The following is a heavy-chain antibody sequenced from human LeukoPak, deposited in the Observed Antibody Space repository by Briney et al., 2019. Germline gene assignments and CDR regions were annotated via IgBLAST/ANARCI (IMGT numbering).Heavy chain of an antibody. D-gene: IGHD2-15*01. CDR3: ARDLVRCSGGSCYYYYYYMDV. CDR2: IYYSGST. CDR1: GGSISSSSYY. V-gene: IGHV4-39*07. J-gene: IGHJ6*03. Sequence: PSETLSLTCTVSGGSISSSSYYWDWIRQPPGKGLEWIGSIYYSGSTYYNPSLKSRVTISVDTSKNQFSLKLSSVTAADTAVYYCARDLVRCSGGSCYYYYYYMDVWGKGTTVTVSS.